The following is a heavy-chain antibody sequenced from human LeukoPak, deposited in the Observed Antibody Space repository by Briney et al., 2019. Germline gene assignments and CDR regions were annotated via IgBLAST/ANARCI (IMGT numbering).Heavy chain of an antibody. CDR3: ARGTAYYDFWSGYGNWFDP. J-gene: IGHJ5*02. Sequence: SETLSLTCAVYGGSFSGYYWSWIRQPPGKGLEWIGEINHSGSTNYNPSLKSRVSISVDTSKNQFSLKLSSVTAADTAVYYCARGTAYYDFWSGYGNWFDPWGQGTLVTVSS. CDR2: INHSGST. D-gene: IGHD3-3*01. CDR1: GGSFSGYY. V-gene: IGHV4-34*01.